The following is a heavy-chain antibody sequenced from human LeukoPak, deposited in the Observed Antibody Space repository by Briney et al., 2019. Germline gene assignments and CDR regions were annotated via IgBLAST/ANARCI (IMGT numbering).Heavy chain of an antibody. CDR3: AKSPQLKYYFDY. D-gene: IGHD2-2*01. CDR1: GFTFSSYA. Sequence: GGSLRLSCAASGFTFSSYAMSWVRQAPGKGLEWFSAISGSGGSTYYADSVKGRFTISRDNSMNTLYLQMNSLRAEDTAVYYCAKSPQLKYYFDYWGQGTLVTVSS. CDR2: ISGSGGST. J-gene: IGHJ4*02. V-gene: IGHV3-23*01.